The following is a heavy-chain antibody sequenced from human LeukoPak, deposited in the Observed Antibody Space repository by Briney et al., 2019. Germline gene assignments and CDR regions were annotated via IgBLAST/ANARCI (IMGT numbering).Heavy chain of an antibody. CDR3: AKGGKWDVTPFDY. Sequence: GGSLRLSCAASGFTFSSYAMSWVRQAPGKGLEWASAISGSGGSTYYADSVKGRFTISRDNSKNTLYLQVNSLRAEDTAVYYCAKGGKWDVTPFDYWGQGTLVTVSS. CDR1: GFTFSSYA. J-gene: IGHJ4*02. CDR2: ISGSGGST. D-gene: IGHD1-26*01. V-gene: IGHV3-23*01.